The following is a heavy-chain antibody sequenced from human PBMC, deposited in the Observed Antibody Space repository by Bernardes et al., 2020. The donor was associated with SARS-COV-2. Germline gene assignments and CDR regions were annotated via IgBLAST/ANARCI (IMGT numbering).Heavy chain of an antibody. J-gene: IGHJ5*02. V-gene: IGHV2-5*02. CDR2: IYWDDDK. D-gene: IGHD4-17*01. CDR3: AHTTYGDYESCWFDP. Sequence: SGPTLVKPTQTLTLTCTFSGFSLSTSGVGVGWIRQPPGKALEWLALIYWDDDKRYSPSLKSRLTITKDTSKNQVVLTMTNMDPVDTATYYCAHTTYGDYESCWFDPWGQGTLVTVSS. CDR1: GFSLSTSGVG.